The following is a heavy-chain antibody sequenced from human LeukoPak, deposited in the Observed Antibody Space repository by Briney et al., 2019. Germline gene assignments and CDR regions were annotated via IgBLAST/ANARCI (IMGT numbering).Heavy chain of an antibody. CDR1: GGSFSGYY. D-gene: IGHD6-13*01. CDR2: VYYSGST. Sequence: SSETLSLTCAVYGGSFSGYYWSWIRQPPGKGLEWIGNVYYSGSTNYNPSLKSRVTMSVDTSKNQFSLKLRSVTAADTAVYYCAKESARTDSWYVFDSWGQGTLVTVSS. J-gene: IGHJ4*02. V-gene: IGHV4-59*01. CDR3: AKESARTDSWYVFDS.